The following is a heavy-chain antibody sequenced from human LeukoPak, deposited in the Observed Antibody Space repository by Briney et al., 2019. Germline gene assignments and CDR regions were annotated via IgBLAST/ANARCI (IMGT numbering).Heavy chain of an antibody. CDR3: ARKNDFEI. J-gene: IGHJ3*02. Sequence: PSETLSLTCTVSGGSITTDHWNWLRQPPGKGLEWIGCIYYSGRTYYNPSLESRVTISVDMSKSQFSLRLTSVTAADTALYYCARKNDFEIWGQGTLVTVSS. D-gene: IGHD2/OR15-2a*01. V-gene: IGHV4-59*01. CDR2: IYYSGRT. CDR1: GGSITTDH.